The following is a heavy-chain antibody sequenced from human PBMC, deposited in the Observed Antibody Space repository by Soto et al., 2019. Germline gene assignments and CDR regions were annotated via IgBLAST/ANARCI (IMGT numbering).Heavy chain of an antibody. V-gene: IGHV1-8*01. Sequence: ASVKDSCKASGYTFTSYDINWVRQATGQGLEWMGWMNPNSGNTGYAQKFQGRVTMTRNTSISTAYMELSSLRSEDTAVYYCARGRKSLYYDYGMDVWGQGTTVTVSS. CDR2: MNPNSGNT. J-gene: IGHJ6*02. CDR3: ARGRKSLYYDYGMDV. CDR1: GYTFTSYD.